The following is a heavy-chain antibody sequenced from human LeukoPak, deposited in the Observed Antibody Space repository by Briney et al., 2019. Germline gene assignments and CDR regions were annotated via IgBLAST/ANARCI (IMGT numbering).Heavy chain of an antibody. CDR2: IYYSGST. V-gene: IGHV4-59*01. D-gene: IGHD4-11*01. J-gene: IGHJ4*02. CDR1: GGSISSYY. Sequence: PSETLSLTCTVSGGSISSYYWSWIRQPPGKGLEWIAYIYYSGSTNYNPSLKSRVTISLDTSKNQISLKLTSVTAADTAVYYCASGIETSYFDYWGQGTLVTVSS. CDR3: ASGIETSYFDY.